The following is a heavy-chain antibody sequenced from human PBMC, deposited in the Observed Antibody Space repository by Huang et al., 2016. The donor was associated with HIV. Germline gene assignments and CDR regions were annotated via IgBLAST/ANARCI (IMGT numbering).Heavy chain of an antibody. J-gene: IGHJ4*02. D-gene: IGHD6-13*01. CDR2: IIHSSSFI. Sequence: EVQLVESGGGLVKPGGSLRLSCAASGFSLDSSNMYWVRQTPGKGLQWVSSIIHSSSFIDYADSVKGRFSISRDNAKNSLYLQMNNMRGEDTAVYYCARDRGQQLSPFDSWGQGTLVTVSS. CDR3: ARDRGQQLSPFDS. V-gene: IGHV3-21*01. CDR1: GFSLDSSN.